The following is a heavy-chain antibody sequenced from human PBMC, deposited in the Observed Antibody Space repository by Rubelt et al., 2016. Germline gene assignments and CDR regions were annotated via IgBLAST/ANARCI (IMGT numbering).Heavy chain of an antibody. D-gene: IGHD1/OR15-1a*01. Sequence: QVQLQQSGPGLVKPSQTLSLTCAISGNSVSSKSVAWHWIRQSPSRGLEWLGRTYYRSKCYSDYAMSMASRITITADTSKNKFSQQRKSGTPEDTAVYYWASDDEALAHYYFDSWGQGTLVTVSS. J-gene: IGHJ4*02. CDR3: ASDDEALAHYYFDS. CDR1: GNSVSSKSVA. V-gene: IGHV6-1*01. CDR2: TYYRSKCYS.